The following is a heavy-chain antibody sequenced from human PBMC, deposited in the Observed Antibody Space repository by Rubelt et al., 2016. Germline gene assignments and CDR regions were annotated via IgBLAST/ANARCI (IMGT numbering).Heavy chain of an antibody. V-gene: IGHV4-59*05. CDR1: GGSISSYY. CDR3: ARHCSGGSCYYVDY. CDR2: IYYSGST. J-gene: IGHJ4*02. D-gene: IGHD2-15*01. Sequence: QVQLQESGPGLVKPSETLSLTCTVSGGSISSYYWSWIRQPPGKGLEWIGSIYYSGSTYYNPSLKSRVTLSVDTSKNHFSLKLSSVTAADTAVYYCARHCSGGSCYYVDYWGQGTLVTVSS.